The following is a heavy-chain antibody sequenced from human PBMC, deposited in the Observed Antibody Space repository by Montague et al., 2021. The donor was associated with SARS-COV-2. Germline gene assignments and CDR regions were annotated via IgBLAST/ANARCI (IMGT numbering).Heavy chain of an antibody. CDR3: ARRPTRGITIFGVVTDYGMDV. Sequence: SETLSLTCTVSGGSISSSSYYWGWIRQPPGKGLEWIGYIYYSGSTYYNPSLKSRVTIFVETSKNQFSLKLSSVTAADTAVYYCARRPTRGITIFGVVTDYGMDVWGQGTTGTGSS. CDR2: IYYSGST. D-gene: IGHD3-3*01. CDR1: GGSISSSSYY. V-gene: IGHV4-39*01. J-gene: IGHJ6*02.